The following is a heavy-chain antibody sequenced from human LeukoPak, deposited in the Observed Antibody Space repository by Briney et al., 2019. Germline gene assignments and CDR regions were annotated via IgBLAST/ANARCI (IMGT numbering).Heavy chain of an antibody. Sequence: PGGSLRLSCAASGFTFSSYGMHWVRQAPGKGLEWVATIKPDGGETNYVDSVKGRFTISRDNAKNSLFLQMNSLRAEDTAVYFCARDGAYSSFDYWGQGTLVAVSS. CDR2: IKPDGGET. V-gene: IGHV3-7*01. CDR1: GFTFSSYG. CDR3: ARDGAYSSFDY. J-gene: IGHJ4*02. D-gene: IGHD4-11*01.